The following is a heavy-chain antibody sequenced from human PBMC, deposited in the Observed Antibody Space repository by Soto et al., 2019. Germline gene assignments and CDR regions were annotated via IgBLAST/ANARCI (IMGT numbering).Heavy chain of an antibody. J-gene: IGHJ3*02. D-gene: IGHD3-10*01. CDR2: IYSGGST. CDR3: ARDGWDYYGSGLFDI. CDR1: GFTVSSNY. V-gene: IGHV3-66*01. Sequence: GGSLRLSCAASGFTVSSNYMSWVRQAPGKGLEWVSVIYSGGSTYYADSVKGRFTISRDNSKNTLYLQMNSLRAEDTAVYYCARDGWDYYGSGLFDIWGQGTMVTVSS.